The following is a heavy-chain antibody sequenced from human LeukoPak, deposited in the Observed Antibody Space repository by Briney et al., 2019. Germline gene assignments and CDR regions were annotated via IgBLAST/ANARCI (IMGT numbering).Heavy chain of an antibody. V-gene: IGHV4-59*01. J-gene: IGHJ4*02. D-gene: IGHD4-17*01. CDR3: ARGGDYGDLRYFDY. CDR2: IYYRGST. CDR1: GGSINNYY. Sequence: SETLSLTCTVSGGSINNYYWSWIRQPPGKGLEWIGYIYYRGSTNYNPSLKSRATFSVDTSKNQFSLKLSSVTAADTAVYYCARGGDYGDLRYFDYWGQGTLATVSS.